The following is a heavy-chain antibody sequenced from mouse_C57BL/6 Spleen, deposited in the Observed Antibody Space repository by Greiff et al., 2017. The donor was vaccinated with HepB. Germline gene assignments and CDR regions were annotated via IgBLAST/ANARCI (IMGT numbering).Heavy chain of an antibody. CDR1: GYTFTSYW. V-gene: IGHV1-69*01. CDR3: ARGVNYVDY. J-gene: IGHJ2*01. Sequence: VQLQQPGAELVMPGASVKLSCKASGYTFTSYWMHWVKQRPGQGLEWIGEIDPSDSYTNYNQKFKGKSTLTVDKSSSTAYMQLSSLTSEDSAVYYCARGVNYVDYWGQGTTLTVSS. D-gene: IGHD2-2*01. CDR2: IDPSDSYT.